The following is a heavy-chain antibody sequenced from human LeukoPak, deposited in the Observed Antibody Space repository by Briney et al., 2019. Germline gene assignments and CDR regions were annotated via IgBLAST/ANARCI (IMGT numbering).Heavy chain of an antibody. CDR3: ARYSSGWYGDFDY. V-gene: IGHV4-4*07. Sequence: SETLSLTCTVSGGSISSYYWSWIRQPAGRGLEWIGRIYSTGSTNYNPFLKSRVTMSVDTSKNQFSLKLSSVTAADTAVYYCARYSSGWYGDFDYWGQGTLVTVSS. CDR1: GGSISSYY. J-gene: IGHJ4*02. CDR2: IYSTGST. D-gene: IGHD6-19*01.